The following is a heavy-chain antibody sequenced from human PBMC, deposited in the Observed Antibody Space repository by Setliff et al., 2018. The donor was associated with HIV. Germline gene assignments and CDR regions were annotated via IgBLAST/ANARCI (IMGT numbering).Heavy chain of an antibody. Sequence: SETLSLTCTVSGGSISNYYWSWIRQPPGRGLEWIGYVHHIGTTNYNASFNSRLTISIDTSRSQFSLRLRSVTAADTAVYYCATSPAGEILGSRPFYFDYWGQGTLVTVSS. CDR2: VHHIGTT. CDR3: ATSPAGEILGSRPFYFDY. V-gene: IGHV4-59*12. D-gene: IGHD3-10*01. J-gene: IGHJ4*02. CDR1: GGSISNYY.